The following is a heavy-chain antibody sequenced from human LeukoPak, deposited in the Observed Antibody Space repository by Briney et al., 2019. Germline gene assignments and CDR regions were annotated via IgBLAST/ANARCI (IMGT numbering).Heavy chain of an antibody. CDR3: ARDYYDSTTYYSPFDY. D-gene: IGHD3-22*01. CDR1: GASISSYY. CDR2: IYTSGST. J-gene: IGHJ4*02. Sequence: SETLSLTCTVSGASISSYYWSWIRQPAGKGLEWIGRIYTSGSTNYNPSLKSRVTMSIDTSMNQFSLKLNSVTAADTAVYYCARDYYDSTTYYSPFDYWGQGTLVTVSS. V-gene: IGHV4-4*07.